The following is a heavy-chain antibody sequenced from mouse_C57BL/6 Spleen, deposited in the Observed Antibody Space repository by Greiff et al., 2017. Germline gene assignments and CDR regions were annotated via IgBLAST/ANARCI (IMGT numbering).Heavy chain of an antibody. D-gene: IGHD1-1*01. V-gene: IGHV6-6*01. CDR2: IRNKANNHAT. CDR1: GFTFSDAW. J-gene: IGHJ3*01. Sequence: EVKLVESGGGLVQPGGSMKLSCAASGFTFSDAWMDWVRQSPEKGLEWVAEIRNKANNHATYYAESVKGRFTISRDDSKSSVYLQMNSSRAEDTGIYYCTSPPYYGSSYGFAYWGQGTLVTVSA. CDR3: TSPPYYGSSYGFAY.